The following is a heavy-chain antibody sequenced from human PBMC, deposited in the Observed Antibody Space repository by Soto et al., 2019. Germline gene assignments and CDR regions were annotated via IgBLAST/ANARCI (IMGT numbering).Heavy chain of an antibody. CDR2: ISSSSSYI. CDR1: GFTFSSYS. CDR3: ARVWAGGSSSSHLLWFGELLSNYYYYGMDV. V-gene: IGHV3-21*01. J-gene: IGHJ6*02. D-gene: IGHD3-10*01. Sequence: EVQLVESGGGLVKPGGSLRLSCAASGFTFSSYSMNWVRQAPGKGLEWVSSISSSSSYIYYADSVKGRFTISRDNAKNSLYLQMNSLRAEDTAVYYCARVWAGGSSSSHLLWFGELLSNYYYYGMDVWGQGTTVTVSS.